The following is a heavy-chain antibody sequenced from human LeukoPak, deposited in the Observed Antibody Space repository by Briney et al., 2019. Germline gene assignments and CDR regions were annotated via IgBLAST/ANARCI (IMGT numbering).Heavy chain of an antibody. J-gene: IGHJ4*02. CDR3: ARDEAAPHY. Sequence: PSQTLSLTCTVSGGSISSGSYYWSWIRQPAGKGLEWIGRIYTSGSTNYNPSLKSRVTISVDTSKNQFSLKLSSVTAADTAVYYCARDEAAPHYWGQGTLVTVSS. CDR2: IYTSGST. V-gene: IGHV4-61*02. D-gene: IGHD6-6*01. CDR1: GGSISSGSYY.